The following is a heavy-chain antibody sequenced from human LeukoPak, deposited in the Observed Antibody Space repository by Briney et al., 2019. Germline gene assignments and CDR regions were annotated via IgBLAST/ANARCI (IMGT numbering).Heavy chain of an antibody. CDR1: GGSISSSSYY. CDR2: FYYSGIT. V-gene: IGHV4-39*01. D-gene: IGHD6-13*01. Sequence: SETLSLTCSVSGGSISSSSYYWGWIRQPPGMGLEWIGSFYYSGITYYNQSLKSRATVSVHTSKNQFSLNLNSVTAADTAVYYCARRNGHSWDVGNWFDPWGQGTVVTVSS. J-gene: IGHJ5*02. CDR3: ARRNGHSWDVGNWFDP.